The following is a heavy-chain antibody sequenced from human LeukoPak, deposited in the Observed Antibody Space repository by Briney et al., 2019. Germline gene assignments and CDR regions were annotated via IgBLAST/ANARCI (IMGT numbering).Heavy chain of an antibody. Sequence: GGSLRLSCAASGFTFSTYSMNWVRQAPGKGLEWVSYISSSSSTIYYADSVKGRFTISRDDAKNSLYLQMNSLRAEDTAVYYCARGSTYYDSSGQVPFDYWGQGTLVTVPS. CDR3: ARGSTYYDSSGQVPFDY. D-gene: IGHD3-22*01. V-gene: IGHV3-48*01. CDR1: GFTFSTYS. CDR2: ISSSSSTI. J-gene: IGHJ4*02.